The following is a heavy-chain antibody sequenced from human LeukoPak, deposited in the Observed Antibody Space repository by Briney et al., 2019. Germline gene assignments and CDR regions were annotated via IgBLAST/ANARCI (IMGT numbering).Heavy chain of an antibody. V-gene: IGHV3-23*01. J-gene: IGHJ6*03. CDR3: AKDEGYDLYYYYYMDV. CDR1: GFTFSSYA. Sequence: PWGSLRLSCAASGFTFSSYAMSWVRQAPGKGLEWVSSICGSGGYTYYADSVEGRFTISRDNSKNTLHLQMISLRAEDTAVYYCAKDEGYDLYYYYYMDVWGKGTTVTVSS. CDR2: ICGSGGYT. D-gene: IGHD5-12*01.